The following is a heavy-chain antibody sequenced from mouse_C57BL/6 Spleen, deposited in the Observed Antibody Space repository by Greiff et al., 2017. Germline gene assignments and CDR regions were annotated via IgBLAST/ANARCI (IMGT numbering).Heavy chain of an antibody. Sequence: QVQLQQPGAELVMPGASVKLSCKASGYTFTSYWMHWVKQRPGQGLEWIGVIDPSDSYTNYNQKFKGKATLTVDTSSSTAYMQLSSLTSEDSAVYYCARSIYYGQYYFDYWGQGTTLTVSA. D-gene: IGHD2-1*01. CDR3: ARSIYYGQYYFDY. V-gene: IGHV1-59*01. CDR2: IDPSDSYT. CDR1: GYTFTSYW. J-gene: IGHJ2*01.